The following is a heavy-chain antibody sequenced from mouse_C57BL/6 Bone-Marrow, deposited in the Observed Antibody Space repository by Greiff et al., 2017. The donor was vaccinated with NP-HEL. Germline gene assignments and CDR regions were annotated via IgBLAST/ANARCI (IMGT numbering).Heavy chain of an antibody. CDR1: GYTFTSYG. Sequence: VQLKESGAELARPGASVKLSCKASGYTFTSYGISWVKQRTGQGLEWIGEIYPRSGNTYYNEKFKGKATLTADKSSSTAYMELRSLTSEDSAVYFCAREGIYYYGSPWFAYWGQGTLVTVSA. V-gene: IGHV1-81*01. CDR3: AREGIYYYGSPWFAY. J-gene: IGHJ3*01. CDR2: IYPRSGNT. D-gene: IGHD1-1*01.